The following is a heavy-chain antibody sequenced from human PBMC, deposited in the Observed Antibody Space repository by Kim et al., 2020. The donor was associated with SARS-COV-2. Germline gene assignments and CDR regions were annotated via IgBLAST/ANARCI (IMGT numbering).Heavy chain of an antibody. V-gene: IGHV3-53*01. D-gene: IGHD1-26*01. CDR3: ARDNRQWELPDAFDI. Sequence: GGSLRLSCAASGFTVSSNYMSWVRQAPGKGLEWVSVIYSGGSTYYADSVKGRFTISRDNSKNTLYLQMNSLRAEDTAVYYCARDNRQWELPDAFDIWGQGTMVTVSS. CDR1: GFTVSSNY. CDR2: IYSGGST. J-gene: IGHJ3*02.